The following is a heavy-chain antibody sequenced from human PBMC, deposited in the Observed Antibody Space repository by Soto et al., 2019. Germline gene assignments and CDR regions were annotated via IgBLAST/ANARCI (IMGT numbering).Heavy chain of an antibody. D-gene: IGHD3-10*01. CDR1: DGSISSSTYY. V-gene: IGHV4-39*01. J-gene: IGHJ4*02. Sequence: SETLSLTCTVSDGSISSSTYYWCWVRKPPGRGPEWIGNIYYRGSTFYNPSLKSRVTVSIDTSKNQFSLSLGSLTAADTAVYYCARVLNGSRAFDYWGQRALVTVSS. CDR3: ARVLNGSRAFDY. CDR2: IYYRGST.